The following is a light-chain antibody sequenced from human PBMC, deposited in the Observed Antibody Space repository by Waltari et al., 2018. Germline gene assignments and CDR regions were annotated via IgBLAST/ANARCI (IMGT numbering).Light chain of an antibody. CDR2: EVN. V-gene: IGLV2-14*01. J-gene: IGLJ1*01. CDR3: SSYRSTSTLYV. CDR1: NRDVGSYDY. Sequence: QSALTQPASVSGSPGQSITISCTGTNRDVGSYDYVSWYQKYPGKAPKLLIYEVNNRPSGVSSRFSGSKSGNTASLTISGLQADDEADYYCSSYRSTSTLYVFGTGTKVTVL.